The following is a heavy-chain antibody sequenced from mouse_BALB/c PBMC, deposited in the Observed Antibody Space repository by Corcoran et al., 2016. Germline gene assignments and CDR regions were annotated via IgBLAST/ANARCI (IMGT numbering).Heavy chain of an antibody. Sequence: QIQLVQSGPALKKPGETVKISCKASGYTFTNSGMNWVKQAPGKGLKWMGWINTYTGEPTYADDFKGRFAFSLETSASTAYLQISNLKNEDMATYFCAKWGTTMITSYFGYWGQGTTLTVSS. V-gene: IGHV9-1*02. D-gene: IGHD2-4*01. CDR1: GYTFTNSG. CDR3: AKWGTTMITSYFGY. J-gene: IGHJ2*01. CDR2: INTYTGEP.